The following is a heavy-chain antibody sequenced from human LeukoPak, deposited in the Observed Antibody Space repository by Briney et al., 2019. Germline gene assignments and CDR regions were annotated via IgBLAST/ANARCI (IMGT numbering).Heavy chain of an antibody. CDR1: GFIFSDYY. CDR2: ISSNGTTI. D-gene: IGHD4-23*01. V-gene: IGHV3-11*04. Sequence: GGSLRLSCAASGFIFSDYYMNWIRRAPGKGLECVSYISSNGTTIYYADSVKGRFTISRDNAKNSLYLQMNGLRAEDTAVYYCAREGISLTTVVTPAYYFDYWGQGTLVTVSS. J-gene: IGHJ4*02. CDR3: AREGISLTTVVTPAYYFDY.